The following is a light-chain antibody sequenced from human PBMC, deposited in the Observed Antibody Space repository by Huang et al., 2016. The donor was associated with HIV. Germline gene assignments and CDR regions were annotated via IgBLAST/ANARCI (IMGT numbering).Light chain of an antibody. CDR1: QSITNC. CDR2: AAS. CDR3: QQSYSPPPGT. J-gene: IGKJ5*01. Sequence: DIQMTQSPSSLSTSVGDRVTITCRASQSITNCLNWYQQKPGKAPKLLIYAASSLQSGVPSIFSGSGSGTDFTLTISSLQPEDFATYYCQQSYSPPPGTFGQGTRLEIK. V-gene: IGKV1-39*01.